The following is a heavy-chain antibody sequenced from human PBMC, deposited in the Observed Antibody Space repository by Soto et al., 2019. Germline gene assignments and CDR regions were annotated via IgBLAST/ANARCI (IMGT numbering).Heavy chain of an antibody. V-gene: IGHV3-23*01. CDR1: GFTFDNYA. CDR2: IRGSGDVT. CDR3: VKGAAPTYYYYMDV. Sequence: EVQLLESGGGLVQPGGSLRLSCFASGFTFDNYAMSWVRQAAGKGLEWVSTIRGSGDVTYSADSVKGRFTVSRDNSKNTLYLQMNSLRAEDTAVYYCVKGAAPTYYYYMDVWGKGTTVTVSS. J-gene: IGHJ6*03. D-gene: IGHD6-25*01.